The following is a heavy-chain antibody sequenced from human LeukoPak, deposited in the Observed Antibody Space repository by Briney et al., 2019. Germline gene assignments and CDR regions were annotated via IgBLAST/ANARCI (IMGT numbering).Heavy chain of an antibody. J-gene: IGHJ6*02. CDR2: IYYSGST. CDR3: ARGPKYYYGMDV. CDR1: GGSVSSGSYY. Sequence: SETLSLTCTVSGGSVSSGSYYWSWIRQPPGKGLEWIGYIYYSGSTNYNPSLKSRVTISVDTSKNQFSLKLSSVTAADTAVYYCARGPKYYYGMDVWGQGTTVTVSS. V-gene: IGHV4-61*01.